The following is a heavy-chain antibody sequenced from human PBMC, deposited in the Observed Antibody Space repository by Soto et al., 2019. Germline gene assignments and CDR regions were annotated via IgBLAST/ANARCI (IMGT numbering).Heavy chain of an antibody. D-gene: IGHD6-13*01. V-gene: IGHV5-51*01. CDR1: GYSFSSYC. CDR2: IYPGDSDI. J-gene: IGHJ6*02. Sequence: EVQLLQSGAEVRKPGESLKISCVGSGYSFSSYCIGWVRQMPGRGLEWMGLIYPGDSDIRYRPSFQGQVTISADKSNNTVYLQWSSLKASDTAVYYCARPNAYGSSWFNYYGMDVWGQGTPVTVS. CDR3: ARPNAYGSSWFNYYGMDV.